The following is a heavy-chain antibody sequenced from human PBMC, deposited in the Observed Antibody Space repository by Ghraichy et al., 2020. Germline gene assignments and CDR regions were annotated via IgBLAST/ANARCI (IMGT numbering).Heavy chain of an antibody. CDR3: ARDGGAPGGSYGYDP. CDR1: GYTFTGYY. J-gene: IGHJ5*02. D-gene: IGHD1-26*01. CDR2: INPNSGGT. V-gene: IGHV1-2*02. Sequence: ASVKVSCKASGYTFTGYYMHWVRPAPGQGLEWMGWINPNSGGTNYAQKFQGRVTMTRDTSISTAYMELSRLRSDDTAVYYCARDGGAPGGSYGYDPWGQGTLVTVSS.